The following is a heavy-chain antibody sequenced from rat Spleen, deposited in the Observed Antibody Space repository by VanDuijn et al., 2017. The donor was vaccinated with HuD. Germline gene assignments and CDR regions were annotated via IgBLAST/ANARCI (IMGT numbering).Heavy chain of an antibody. Sequence: EVQLVESDGGLVQPGRSLKLSCAASGFTFTHYYMAWVRQAPTKGLEWVATISYDGSSTYYRDSVKGRFTISRDNAKSILFLEMDSLRSEDTATYYCARPTEGIAWFVYWGQGTLVTVSS. J-gene: IGHJ3*01. CDR2: ISYDGSST. CDR1: GFTFTHYY. V-gene: IGHV5-29*01. CDR3: ARPTEGIAWFVY. D-gene: IGHD1-11*01.